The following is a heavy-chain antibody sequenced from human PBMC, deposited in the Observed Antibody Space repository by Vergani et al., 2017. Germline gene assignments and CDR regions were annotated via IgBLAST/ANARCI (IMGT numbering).Heavy chain of an antibody. CDR2: ISGSSGTI. D-gene: IGHD3-10*01. J-gene: IGHJ4*02. CDR1: GFTFSSSS. Sequence: EVQLVESGGGLVQPGGSLRLSCAASGFTFSSSSMTWVRQAPGKGLEWVSYISGSSGTIYYADSVKGRFTISRDNAKNSLYLQMNSLRDEDTAVYYCARVVGGSQRRLDYWGQGTLVTVSS. CDR3: ARVVGGSQRRLDY. V-gene: IGHV3-48*02.